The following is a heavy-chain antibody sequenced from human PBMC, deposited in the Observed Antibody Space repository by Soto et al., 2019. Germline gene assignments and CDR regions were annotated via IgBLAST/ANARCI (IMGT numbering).Heavy chain of an antibody. V-gene: IGHV3-23*01. Sequence: GGSLRLSCAASGFTLGDYAMTWVRQAPGKGLEWVAGISGNGGNTYYADSVKGRFTISRDNSKNTLYLQMHSLNAEATAVYYCAKACQFDGRSPYLSMFVPLCQGT. J-gene: IGHJ5*02. CDR3: AKACQFDGRSPYLSMFVP. CDR1: GFTLGDYA. D-gene: IGHD3-9*01. CDR2: ISGNGGNT.